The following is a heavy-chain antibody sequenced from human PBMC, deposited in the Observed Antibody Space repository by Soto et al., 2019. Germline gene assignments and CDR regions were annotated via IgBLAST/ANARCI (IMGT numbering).Heavy chain of an antibody. CDR1: GASINDYY. J-gene: IGHJ4*02. Sequence: SETLSLTCTVSGASINDYYWSWIRQPPGKGLEWIGFVYYSGSTTYNPSLKSRVTISVDTSKNQFSLKLNSVTAADKAVYYRPSHPGVTYRGPGTLVTVS. CDR2: VYYSGST. D-gene: IGHD3-10*01. V-gene: IGHV4-59*01. CDR3: PSHPGVTY.